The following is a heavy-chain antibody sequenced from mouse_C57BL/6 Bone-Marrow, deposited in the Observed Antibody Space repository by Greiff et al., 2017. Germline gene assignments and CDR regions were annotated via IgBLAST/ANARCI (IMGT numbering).Heavy chain of an antibody. CDR2: IYPSDSET. J-gene: IGHJ1*03. CDR1: GYTFTSYW. Sequence: QVQLQQPGAELVRPGSSVKLSCKASGYTFTSYWMDWVKQRPGQGLEWIGNIYPSDSETHYNQKFKDKATLTVDKSSSTAYMQLSSLTSEDSAVYYGARSGYYGSRWYFDVWGTGTTVTVSS. V-gene: IGHV1-61*01. D-gene: IGHD1-1*01. CDR3: ARSGYYGSRWYFDV.